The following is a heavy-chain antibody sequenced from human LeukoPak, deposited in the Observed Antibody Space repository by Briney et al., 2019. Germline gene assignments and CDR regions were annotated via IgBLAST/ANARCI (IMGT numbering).Heavy chain of an antibody. D-gene: IGHD1/OR15-1a*01. V-gene: IGHV1-2*02. J-gene: IGHJ4*02. Sequence: GASVKVSCKASGYTFTGYYMHWVRQAPGQGLEWMGWINPNSGGTNYAQKFQGRVTMTRDTSISTAYMELSRLTSDDTAVYYCARVRVDRWGTDFDYWGQGTLVTVSS. CDR2: INPNSGGT. CDR1: GYTFTGYY. CDR3: ARVRVDRWGTDFDY.